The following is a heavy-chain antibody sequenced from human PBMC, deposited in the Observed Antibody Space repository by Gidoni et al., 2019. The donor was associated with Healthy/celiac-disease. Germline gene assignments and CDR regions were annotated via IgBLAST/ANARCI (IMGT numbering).Heavy chain of an antibody. CDR3: ARVAPGTTYYYYGMDV. CDR2: IIPIFGTA. D-gene: IGHD1-7*01. V-gene: IGHV1-69*06. Sequence: QVQLVQSGAEVKKPGSSVKVSCKASVGTFSSYAISWVRQAPGQGLEWMGGIIPIFGTANYAQKFQGRVTITADKSTSTAYMELSSLRSEDTAVYYCARVAPGTTYYYYGMDVWGQGTTVTVSS. CDR1: VGTFSSYA. J-gene: IGHJ6*02.